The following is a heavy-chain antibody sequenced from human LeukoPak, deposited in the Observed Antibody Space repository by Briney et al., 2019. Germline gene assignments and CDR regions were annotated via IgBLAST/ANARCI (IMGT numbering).Heavy chain of an antibody. CDR2: ISGIGDRT. J-gene: IGHJ4*02. CDR3: AKSKKYTGDYYDT. V-gene: IGHV3-23*01. CDR1: GFIFSHCP. Sequence: GVSLTLLCGVCGFIFSHCPMSCARQAPGRGVEGVSGISGIGDRTYYADSVKGRFTISRDNSKNTLYLQVNSLRAEDTAVYYCAKSKKYTGDYYDTWGQGTLVTVSS. D-gene: IGHD5-18*01.